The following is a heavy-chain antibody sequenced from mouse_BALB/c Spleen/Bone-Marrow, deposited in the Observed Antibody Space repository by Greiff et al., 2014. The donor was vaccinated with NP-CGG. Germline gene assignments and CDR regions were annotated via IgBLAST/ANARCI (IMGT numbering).Heavy chain of an antibody. CDR3: TSYDGYYYWYCDV. J-gene: IGHJ1*01. D-gene: IGHD2-3*01. V-gene: IGHV4-1*02. CDR1: GFDFSRYW. Sequence: DVKLVESGGGLVQPGGSLKLSCAASGFDFSRYWMSWVRQAPGKGIEWIGEINPDSSTINYTPSLKDKFIISRDNAKNTLYLQMDKVRSEDTALYYCTSYDGYYYWYCDVWGAGTTVTVSP. CDR2: INPDSSTI.